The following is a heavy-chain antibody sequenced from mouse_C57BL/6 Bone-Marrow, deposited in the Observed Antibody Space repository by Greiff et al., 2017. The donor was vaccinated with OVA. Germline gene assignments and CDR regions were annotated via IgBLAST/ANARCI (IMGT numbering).Heavy chain of an antibody. CDR2: IYPGDGDT. D-gene: IGHD1-2*01. V-gene: IGHV1-82*01. CDR1: GYAFSSSW. Sequence: VQLLQSGPELVKPGASVKISCKASGYAFSSSWMNWVKQRPGKGLEWIGRIYPGDGDTNYNGKFKGKATLTADKSSSTAYMQLSSLTSEDSAVYFCARLRTTAYYFDYWGQGTTLTVSS. J-gene: IGHJ2*01. CDR3: ARLRTTAYYFDY.